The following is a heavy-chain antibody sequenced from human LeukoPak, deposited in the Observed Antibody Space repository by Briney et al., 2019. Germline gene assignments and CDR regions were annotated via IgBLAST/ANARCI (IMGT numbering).Heavy chain of an antibody. CDR3: ATDLRDIVVVPAEDGAFDI. D-gene: IGHD2-2*01. CDR2: IYSGGST. CDR1: GFTVSSNY. Sequence: PGGSLRLSCAASGFTVSSNYMSWVRQAPGKGLEWVSVIYSGGSTYYADSVKGRFTISRDNSKNTLYLQMNSLRAEDTAVYYCATDLRDIVVVPAEDGAFDIWGQGTMVTVSS. J-gene: IGHJ3*02. V-gene: IGHV3-53*01.